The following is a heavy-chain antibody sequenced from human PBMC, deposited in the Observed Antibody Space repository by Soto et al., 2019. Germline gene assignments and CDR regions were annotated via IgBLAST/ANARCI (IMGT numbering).Heavy chain of an antibody. CDR2: ISGSGGST. CDR3: AKDGSSST. D-gene: IGHD6-13*01. J-gene: IGHJ5*02. Sequence: GSLVLACAAPGFTFSSYAMSGVRQAPGKGLEWVSAISGSGGSTYYADSVKGRFTISKDNSKNTLYLQMNSLRAEDTAVYYCAKDGSSSTWGQGTLVTVYS. CDR1: GFTFSSYA. V-gene: IGHV3-23*01.